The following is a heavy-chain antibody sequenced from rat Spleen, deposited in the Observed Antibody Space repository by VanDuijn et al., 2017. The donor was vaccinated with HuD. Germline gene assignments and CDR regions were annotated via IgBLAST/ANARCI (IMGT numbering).Heavy chain of an antibody. CDR3: ARLSNSGYALFAN. CDR2: IRYDGSST. J-gene: IGHJ2*01. V-gene: IGHV5-29*01. D-gene: IGHD4-3*01. Sequence: EVQLVESDGGLVQPGRSLKLSCAASGFTLSDYYMAWVRQTPTKGLEWVATIRYDGSSTFYRDSVKGRFSISRDNAQNTLYLHMNSLRSEDTATYYCARLSNSGYALFANWGQGVMVTVSS. CDR1: GFTLSDYY.